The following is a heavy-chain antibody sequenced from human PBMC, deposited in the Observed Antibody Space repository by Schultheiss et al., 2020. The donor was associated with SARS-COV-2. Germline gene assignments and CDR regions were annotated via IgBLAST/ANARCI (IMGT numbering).Heavy chain of an antibody. CDR1: GGSFSGYY. V-gene: IGHV4-34*01. Sequence: SETLSLTCAVYGGSFSGYYWGWIRQPPGKGLEWIGYIYYSGTTNYNPSLKSRVTMSADTSKNQFSLKLSSVTAADTAVYYCARETGYSSSCYGYWGQGTLVTVSS. CDR3: ARETGYSSSCYGY. D-gene: IGHD6-13*01. J-gene: IGHJ4*02. CDR2: IYYSGTT.